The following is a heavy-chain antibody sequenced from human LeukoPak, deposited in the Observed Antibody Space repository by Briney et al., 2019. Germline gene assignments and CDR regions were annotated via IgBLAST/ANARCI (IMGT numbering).Heavy chain of an antibody. D-gene: IGHD4-17*01. V-gene: IGHV4-34*01. Sequence: PSETLSLTCVVSGSSFSSGYYWSWIRQPPGKGLEWIGEINHSGSTNYNPSLKSRVTISVDTSKNQFSLKLSSLTAADTAVYYCARGPPTVTRKKQQRTFLDYFQHWGQGTLVTVSS. CDR3: ARGPPTVTRKKQQRTFLDYFQH. CDR1: GSSFSSGYY. J-gene: IGHJ1*01. CDR2: INHSGST.